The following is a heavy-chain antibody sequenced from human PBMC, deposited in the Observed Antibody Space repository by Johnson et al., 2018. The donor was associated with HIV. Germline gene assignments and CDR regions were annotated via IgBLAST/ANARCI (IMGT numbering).Heavy chain of an antibody. D-gene: IGHD4-23*01. CDR2: INSDGRST. CDR3: AKSPAKDHGGNSGAFAI. CDR1: GFIFSSYW. J-gene: IGHJ3*02. V-gene: IGHV3-74*02. Sequence: VQLVESGGGLVQPGGSLRLSCAASGFIFSSYWMHWVRQAPGKGLVWVSRINSDGRSTSYADSVKGRFLISRDNAKNTLYLQMNSLRAEDTAMYYCAKSPAKDHGGNSGAFAIWGQGTMVTVSS.